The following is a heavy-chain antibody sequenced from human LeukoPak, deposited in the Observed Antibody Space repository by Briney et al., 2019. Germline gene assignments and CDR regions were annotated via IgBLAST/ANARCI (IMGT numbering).Heavy chain of an antibody. J-gene: IGHJ6*02. Sequence: GGSLRLSCAASGFTFSSYWMHWVRQAPGKGLVWVSRINRDGSSTSYADSVKGRFTISRDNAKNTLYLQMNSLRAEDTAVYYCARGDDSSGYYPYYYYYYGMDVWGQGTTVTVSS. CDR1: GFTFSSYW. CDR2: INRDGSST. CDR3: ARGDDSSGYYPYYYYYYGMDV. D-gene: IGHD3-22*01. V-gene: IGHV3-74*01.